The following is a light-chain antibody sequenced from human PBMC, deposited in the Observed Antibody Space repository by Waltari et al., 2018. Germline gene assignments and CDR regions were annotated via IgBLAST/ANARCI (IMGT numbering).Light chain of an antibody. Sequence: DIQMTQSPSSLSASVGDRVPITCRASQGISNSLAWYQQKPGKAPKLLLYGASRLESGLPSRFSGSGSGTDYTLTISSLQPEDFATYYCQQYYSTPYTFGQGTKLEIK. CDR2: GAS. J-gene: IGKJ2*01. CDR1: QGISNS. V-gene: IGKV1-NL1*01. CDR3: QQYYSTPYT.